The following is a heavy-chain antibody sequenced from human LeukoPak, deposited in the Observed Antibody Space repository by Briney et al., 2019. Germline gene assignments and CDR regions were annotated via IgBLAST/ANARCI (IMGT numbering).Heavy chain of an antibody. CDR2: MNPNSGNT. CDR1: GGTFSSYA. CDR3: ARGYYDSSGYSNWFDP. Sequence: GASVKVSCKASGGTFSSYAISWVRQATGQGLEWMGWMNPNSGNTGYAQKFQGRVTMTRNTSISTAYMELSSLRSEDTAVYYCARGYYDSSGYSNWFDPWGQGTLVTVSS. D-gene: IGHD3-22*01. V-gene: IGHV1-8*02. J-gene: IGHJ5*02.